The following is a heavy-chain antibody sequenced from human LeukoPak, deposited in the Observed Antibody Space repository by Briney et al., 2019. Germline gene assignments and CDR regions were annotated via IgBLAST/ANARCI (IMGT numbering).Heavy chain of an antibody. CDR2: IYYSGST. D-gene: IGHD6-19*01. CDR1: VGSISTGDFY. CDR3: ARQVVAVAGTGYFDY. J-gene: IGHJ4*02. Sequence: SETLSLTCTVSVGSISTGDFYWAWIRQPPGKGLEWIGTIYYSGSTYYNASLKSRGTISVDTSKNQFSLKLNSVTAADTAVYFCARQVVAVAGTGYFDYWGQGTLVTVSS. V-gene: IGHV4-39*01.